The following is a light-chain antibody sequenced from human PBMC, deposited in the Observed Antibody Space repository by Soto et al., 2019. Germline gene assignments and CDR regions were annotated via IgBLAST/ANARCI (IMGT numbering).Light chain of an antibody. CDR1: SSDVGGYNY. Sequence: QSALTQRPSASGSPGQSVTISCTGTSSDVGGYNYVSWYRQHPGKAPQLIIYDVNKRPSGVPDRFSGSKSGNTASLTVSGLQAEDEADYFCNSYGGTNNYVVFGGGTKLTVL. V-gene: IGLV2-8*01. CDR3: NSYGGTNNYVV. CDR2: DVN. J-gene: IGLJ2*01.